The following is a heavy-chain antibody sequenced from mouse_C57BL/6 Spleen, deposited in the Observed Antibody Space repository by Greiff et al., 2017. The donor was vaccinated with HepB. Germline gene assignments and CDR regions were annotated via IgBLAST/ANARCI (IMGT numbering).Heavy chain of an antibody. V-gene: IGHV10-1*01. D-gene: IGHD1-1*01. CDR3: VSPYYGEGYFDV. CDR2: IRSKSNNYAT. J-gene: IGHJ1*03. Sequence: EVKLMESGGGLVQPKGSLKLSCAASGFSFNTYAMNWVRQAPGKGLEWVARIRSKSNNYATYYADSVKDRFTISRDDSESMLYLQMNNLKTEDTAMYYCVSPYYGEGYFDVWGTGTTVTVSS. CDR1: GFSFNTYA.